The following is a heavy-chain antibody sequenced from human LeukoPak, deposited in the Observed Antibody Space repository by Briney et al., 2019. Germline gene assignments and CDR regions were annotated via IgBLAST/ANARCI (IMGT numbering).Heavy chain of an antibody. CDR3: ARDREPPPSSSWINWFDP. Sequence: GGSLRLSCAASGFTFSSYAMGWVRQAPGKGLEWVSAISGSGGSTYYADSVKGRFTISRDNSKNTLYLQMNSLRAEDTAVYYCARDREPPPSSSWINWFDPWGQGTLVTVSS. D-gene: IGHD6-13*01. J-gene: IGHJ5*02. CDR1: GFTFSSYA. V-gene: IGHV3-23*01. CDR2: ISGSGGST.